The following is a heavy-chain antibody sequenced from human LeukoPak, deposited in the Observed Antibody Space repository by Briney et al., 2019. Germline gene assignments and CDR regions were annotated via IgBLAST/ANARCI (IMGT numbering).Heavy chain of an antibody. D-gene: IGHD6-19*01. V-gene: IGHV3-15*01. CDR3: TTVGIAVAGSFSGY. Sequence: GGSLRLSCAASGFTFTNAWMSWVRQAPGKGLEWVGRIKSKTEGGTTDYAAPVKGRVTISRDDSKNTLYLQMNSLRIEDTAVYYCTTVGIAVAGSFSGYWGQGTLVTVSS. J-gene: IGHJ4*02. CDR2: IKSKTEGGTT. CDR1: GFTFTNAW.